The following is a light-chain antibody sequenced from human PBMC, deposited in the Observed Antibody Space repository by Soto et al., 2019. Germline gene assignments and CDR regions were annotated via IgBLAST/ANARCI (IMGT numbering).Light chain of an antibody. CDR1: QTISRS. J-gene: IGKJ2*01. V-gene: IGKV1-39*01. CDR3: QQSDSTPFT. Sequence: DIPMTQSPSSLSAYVGDRVTITCQASQTISRSLHWYQQRPGKGPKLLIYVASTLESGVPSRFSGSGSGTDFTLTISGLQPEDSATYYCQQSDSTPFTFGQGTKVEI. CDR2: VAS.